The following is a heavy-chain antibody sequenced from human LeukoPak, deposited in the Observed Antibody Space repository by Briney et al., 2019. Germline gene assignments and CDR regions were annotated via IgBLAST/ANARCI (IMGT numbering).Heavy chain of an antibody. J-gene: IGHJ5*02. V-gene: IGHV4-59*05. CDR3: ARLGARGPFDP. D-gene: IGHD1-26*01. CDR1: GGSINYYY. CDR2: IYYSGST. Sequence: PSETLSLTCTVSGGSINYYYWMWIRQPPGKGLEWIGSIYYSGSTYYNPSLKNRVTISVDTSKNQFSLKLSSVTAADTAVYYCARLGARGPFDPWGQGTLVTVSS.